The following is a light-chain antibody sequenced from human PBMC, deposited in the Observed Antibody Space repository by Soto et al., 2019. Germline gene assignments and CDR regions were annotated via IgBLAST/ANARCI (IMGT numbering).Light chain of an antibody. Sequence: QSALTQPTSVSGSPGQSITISCTGTSSDVGGYNYVSWYQQHPGKVPKVMIFEVSNRPSGISHRFSGSKSGNTASLTISGLQAEDEADYYCSSYTTSGTLVFGAGTQLTV. V-gene: IGLV2-14*01. CDR1: SSDVGGYNY. CDR3: SSYTTSGTLV. CDR2: EVS. J-gene: IGLJ2*01.